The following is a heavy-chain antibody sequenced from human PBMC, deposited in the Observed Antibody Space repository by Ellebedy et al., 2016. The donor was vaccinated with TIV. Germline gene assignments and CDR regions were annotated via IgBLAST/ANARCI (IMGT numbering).Heavy chain of an antibody. D-gene: IGHD3-9*01. Sequence: GESLKISCAASGFTFSSYAMHWVRQAPGKGLEWVAVISYDGSNKYYADSVKGRFTISRDNSKNTLYLQMNSLRAEDTAVYYCAREAPYYDILTGYYRGVAFDIWGQGTMVTVSS. CDR2: ISYDGSNK. V-gene: IGHV3-30-3*01. CDR1: GFTFSSYA. CDR3: AREAPYYDILTGYYRGVAFDI. J-gene: IGHJ3*02.